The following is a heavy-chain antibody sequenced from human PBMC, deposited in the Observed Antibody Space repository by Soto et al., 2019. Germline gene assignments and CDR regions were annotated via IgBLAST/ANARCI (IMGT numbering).Heavy chain of an antibody. Sequence: EVQLLESGGGLVQPGGSLRLSCAASGFTFSNYAMTWVRQAPGKGLEWVSTITGSGGGSGGSKYHADSVNVRFTISRDKSNNALYQDMKSLRAEDTAVYYCAKGLVALSGARSRLDYYFDLWGQGTRVTGPS. J-gene: IGHJ4*02. V-gene: IGHV3-23*01. CDR2: ITGSGGGSGGSK. D-gene: IGHD2-15*01. CDR1: GFTFSNYA. CDR3: AKGLVALSGARSRLDYYFDL.